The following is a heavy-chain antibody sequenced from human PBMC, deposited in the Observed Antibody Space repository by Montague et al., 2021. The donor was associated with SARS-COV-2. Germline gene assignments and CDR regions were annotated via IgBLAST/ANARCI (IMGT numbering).Heavy chain of an antibody. CDR1: GGSVSSGSHY. Sequence: SETLSLTCIVSGGSVSSGSHYWSWIRQPPGKGLEWIGYIYYSGSTNYNPSLKSRVTISVDTSKNQFSLKLSSVTAVDTAVYYCARDPWRITIFGVVTRYGMDVWGQGATVTVSS. V-gene: IGHV4-61*01. D-gene: IGHD3-3*01. CDR3: ARDPWRITIFGVVTRYGMDV. J-gene: IGHJ6*02. CDR2: IYYSGST.